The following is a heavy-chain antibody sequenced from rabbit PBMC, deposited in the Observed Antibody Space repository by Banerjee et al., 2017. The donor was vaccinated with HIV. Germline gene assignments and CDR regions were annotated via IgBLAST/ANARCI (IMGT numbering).Heavy chain of an antibody. D-gene: IGHD6-1*01. J-gene: IGHJ4*01. V-gene: IGHV1S40*01. CDR2: INTGSSGST. Sequence: QSLEESGGDLVKPGASLTLTCTASGFSFSSSYYMCWVRQAPGKGLEWIGCINTGSSGSTYYASWAKGRFTISKTSSTTVTLQMTSLTAADTATYFCARDYGGDVGYAYNLWGQGTLVTVS. CDR3: ARDYGGDVGYAYNL. CDR1: GFSFSSSYY.